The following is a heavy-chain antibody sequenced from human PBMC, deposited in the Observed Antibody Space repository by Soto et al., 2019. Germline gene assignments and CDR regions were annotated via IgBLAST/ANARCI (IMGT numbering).Heavy chain of an antibody. J-gene: IGHJ4*02. CDR3: AKDLYDFWSGYRSPFDF. Sequence: GGSLRLSCAASGFTFSSYGIHWVRQAPGKGLEWVAIISYDGTNKYYADSVKGRFTISRDNSKNTLYLQMNSLRAEDTAVYYYAKDLYDFWSGYRSPFDFWGQGTLVTVSS. CDR1: GFTFSSYG. D-gene: IGHD3-3*01. CDR2: ISYDGTNK. V-gene: IGHV3-30*18.